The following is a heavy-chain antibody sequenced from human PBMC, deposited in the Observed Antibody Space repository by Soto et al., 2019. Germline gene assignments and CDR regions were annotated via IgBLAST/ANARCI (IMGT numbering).Heavy chain of an antibody. CDR1: GFTFSSYW. CDR2: IKQDGSEK. V-gene: IGHV3-7*05. Sequence: PGGSLRLSCAASGFTFSSYWMSWVRQAPGKGLEWVANIKQDGSEKYYVDSVKGRFTISRDNAKNSLYLQMNSLRAEDTAVYYCARDSGSGHYYYNGMDVWGQGTTVTVSS. CDR3: ARDSGSGHYYYNGMDV. J-gene: IGHJ6*02. D-gene: IGHD3-10*01.